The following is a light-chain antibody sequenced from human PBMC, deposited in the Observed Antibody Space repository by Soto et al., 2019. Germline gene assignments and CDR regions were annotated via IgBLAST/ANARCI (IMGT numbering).Light chain of an antibody. CDR1: QSVATN. CDR3: QVRTNWSIA. V-gene: IGKV3-15*01. CDR2: GAS. J-gene: IGKJ5*01. Sequence: EIVMTQSPATLSVSPGERATLSCRASQSVATNLAWYQQRPGQAPRLLIYGASKRAIGLPARFSGSGSGTEFTLTITSLQSEDFAVYYCQVRTNWSIAFGRGTRLEIK.